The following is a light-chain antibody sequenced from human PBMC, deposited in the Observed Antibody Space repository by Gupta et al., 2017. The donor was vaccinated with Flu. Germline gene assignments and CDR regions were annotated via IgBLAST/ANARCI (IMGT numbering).Light chain of an antibody. J-gene: IGKJ1*01. V-gene: IGKV1-39*01. CDR3: QQSDSPSQWT. CDR1: QSINTS. Sequence: DIQMTQSPSSLSASLGDRVTITCRASQSINTSLNWYQQKAGKVPKLLVYAASSLQSGVPSRFSGSGSETDFTLTISSLQPEDFATYYCQQSDSPSQWTFGQGTKVEV. CDR2: AAS.